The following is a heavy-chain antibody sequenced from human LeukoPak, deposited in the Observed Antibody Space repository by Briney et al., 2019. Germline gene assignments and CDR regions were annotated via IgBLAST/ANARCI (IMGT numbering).Heavy chain of an antibody. CDR2: IYYSGST. V-gene: IGHV4-30-4*01. CDR3: ARDGGGPEYDY. J-gene: IGHJ4*02. D-gene: IGHD2-15*01. Sequence: SQSLSLTCTLSRGSPTRGDYCWSWTRHPPGKGLGWIVYIYYSGSTHYNPSLKSRVTISIDTSTNPFFHWTGSVTTADTAVDDWARDGGGPEYDYWGQGNLVTVSS. CDR1: RGSPTRGDYC.